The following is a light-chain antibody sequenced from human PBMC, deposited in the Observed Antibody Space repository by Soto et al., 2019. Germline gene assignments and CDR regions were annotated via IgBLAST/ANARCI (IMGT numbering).Light chain of an antibody. J-gene: IGKJ2*01. CDR3: HQSYSTPPYT. Sequence: DIQMTQSPSSLSASVGDRVTITCRASQSISSYLNWYQQKPGKAPKLLIYAASSLQSGVPLRFSGSGSGTDFTLTISSLKPEDFATYYCHQSYSTPPYTFGQGTKLEIK. CDR2: AAS. V-gene: IGKV1-39*01. CDR1: QSISSY.